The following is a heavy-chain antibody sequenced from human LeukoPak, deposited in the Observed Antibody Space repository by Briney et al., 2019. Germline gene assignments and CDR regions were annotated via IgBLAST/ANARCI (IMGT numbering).Heavy chain of an antibody. Sequence: PGGSLRLSCAASGFTFSSYGMTWVRQAPGKGLEWVSAISSSGGSTYYADSVKGRFTISRDNAKNSLYLQMNSLRAEDTAVYYCARDLSYDYVWGSYRNHFDYWGQGTLVTVSS. V-gene: IGHV3-21*01. CDR2: ISSSGGST. J-gene: IGHJ4*02. D-gene: IGHD3-16*02. CDR1: GFTFSSYG. CDR3: ARDLSYDYVWGSYRNHFDY.